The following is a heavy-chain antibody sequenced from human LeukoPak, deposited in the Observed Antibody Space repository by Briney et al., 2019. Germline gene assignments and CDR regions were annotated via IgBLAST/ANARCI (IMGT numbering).Heavy chain of an antibody. CDR3: ARVGYSSGWYTYSAAFDI. V-gene: IGHV1-3*01. Sequence: ASVKVSCKASGYTFTSYAMHWVRQAPGQRLEWIGWINAGNGNTKYSQKFQGRVTITRDTSASTAYMELSSLRSEDTAVYYCARVGYSSGWYTYSAAFDIWGQGTMVTVSS. CDR1: GYTFTSYA. CDR2: INAGNGNT. J-gene: IGHJ3*02. D-gene: IGHD6-19*01.